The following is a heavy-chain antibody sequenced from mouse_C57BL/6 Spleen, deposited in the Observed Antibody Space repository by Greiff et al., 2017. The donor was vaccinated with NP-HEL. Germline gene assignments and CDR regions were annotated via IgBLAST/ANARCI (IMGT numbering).Heavy chain of an antibody. Sequence: VKLQQPGAELVKPGASVKLSCKASGYTFTSYWMHWVKQRPGRGLEWIGRIDTNSGGTKYNEKFKSKATLTVDKPSSTAYMQLSSLTSEDSAVYYCAREGDSHWYFDVWGTGTTVTVSS. J-gene: IGHJ1*03. V-gene: IGHV1-72*01. CDR3: AREGDSHWYFDV. CDR2: IDTNSGGT. D-gene: IGHD2-13*01. CDR1: GYTFTSYW.